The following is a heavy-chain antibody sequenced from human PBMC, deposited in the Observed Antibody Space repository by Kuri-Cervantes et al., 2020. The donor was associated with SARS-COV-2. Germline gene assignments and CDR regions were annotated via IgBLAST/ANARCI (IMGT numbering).Heavy chain of an antibody. J-gene: IGHJ2*01. Sequence: SGPTLVKPTQTLTLTRTFSGFSLSTSGVGVGWIRQPPGKALEWLALIYWDDDKRYGPSLKSRLTITKDTSKNQVVLTMTNMDPVDTDTYYCVTSKYWYFDLWGRGTLVTVSS. V-gene: IGHV2-5*05. CDR3: VTSKYWYFDL. CDR2: IYWDDDK. CDR1: GFSLSTSGVG.